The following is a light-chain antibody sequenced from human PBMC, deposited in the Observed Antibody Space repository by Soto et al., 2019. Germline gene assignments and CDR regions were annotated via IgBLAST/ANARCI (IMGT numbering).Light chain of an antibody. V-gene: IGKV1-5*01. CDR2: DAS. CDR1: QTISNW. J-gene: IGKJ4*01. CDR3: QKYNSAPLT. Sequence: DIQMTQSPSTLSASVGDRVTITCRASQTISNWLAWYQQKPGKAPKLLIYDASSLEGGVPSRFSGSGSGTEFTLTLSSLQPEDIATYYCQKYNSAPLTFGGGTKVEI.